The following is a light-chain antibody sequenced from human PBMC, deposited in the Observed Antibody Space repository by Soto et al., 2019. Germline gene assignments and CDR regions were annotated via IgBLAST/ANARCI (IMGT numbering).Light chain of an antibody. CDR3: QQTNSFPLT. CDR2: TAS. J-gene: IGKJ3*01. Sequence: IQMTQSPSSVSASVGDRVTITFRASQGISRWLAWYQQKPGKAPKILIYTASRLQSGVPSRFSGSGSGTDFTLTISSLQPEDCATYYWQQTNSFPLTVGPGTKVDIK. CDR1: QGISRW. V-gene: IGKV1-12*01.